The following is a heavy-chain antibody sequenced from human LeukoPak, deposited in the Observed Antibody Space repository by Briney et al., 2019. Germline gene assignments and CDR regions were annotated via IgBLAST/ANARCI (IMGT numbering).Heavy chain of an antibody. CDR2: MNPNSGNT. Sequence: ASLTVSFKASGYTFTSCDINWVRQAPRQGVERMGWMNPNSGNTGYGQSFQGRITMTRDISIGTAYMELSNLTSEDTAIYYCTRGSSGRRDNWGQGTLVTVSA. CDR1: GYTFTSCD. D-gene: IGHD6-19*01. CDR3: TRGSSGRRDN. J-gene: IGHJ4*02. V-gene: IGHV1-8*01.